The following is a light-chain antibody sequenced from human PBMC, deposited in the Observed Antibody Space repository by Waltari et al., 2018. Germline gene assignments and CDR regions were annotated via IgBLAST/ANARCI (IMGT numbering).Light chain of an antibody. V-gene: IGLV2-14*03. CDR2: DVS. CDR3: SAYTTSVTLV. CDR1: SSDVGAYDS. J-gene: IGLJ1*01. Sequence: QSALTQPASVSGSPGQSITISCTGTSSDVGAYDSVSWYQQHPGKAPQLMIYDVSNRPSGISNRFSGSKSGNTASLSISGLQTEDEAEYYCSAYTTSVTLVFGTGTKVTVL.